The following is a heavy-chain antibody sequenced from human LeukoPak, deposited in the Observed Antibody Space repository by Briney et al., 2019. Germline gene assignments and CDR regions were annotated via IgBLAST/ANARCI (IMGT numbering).Heavy chain of an antibody. Sequence: SETLSLTCTVSGGSISSSSYYWGWIRQPPGKGLEWIGSIYYSGSTCYNPSLKSRVTISVDTSKNQFSLRLTSVTAADTAVYYCARGRMAAVRASFDPWGQGTLVTVS. CDR3: ARGRMAAVRASFDP. CDR1: GGSISSSSYY. D-gene: IGHD6-13*01. V-gene: IGHV4-39*07. CDR2: IYYSGST. J-gene: IGHJ5*02.